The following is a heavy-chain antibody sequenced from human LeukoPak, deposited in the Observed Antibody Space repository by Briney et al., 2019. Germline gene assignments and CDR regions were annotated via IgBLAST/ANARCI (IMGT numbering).Heavy chain of an antibody. D-gene: IGHD6-13*01. CDR1: GFTFSDYY. J-gene: IGHJ3*02. Sequence: GGSLRLSCAASGFTFSDYYMSWIRQAPGKGLEWVSYISSSGSTIYYADSVKGRFTISRDNAKNSLYLQMNSLRAEDTAVYYCARVYSSSWYALDAFDIWGQGTMVTVSS. CDR3: ARVYSSSWYALDAFDI. CDR2: ISSSGSTI. V-gene: IGHV3-11*04.